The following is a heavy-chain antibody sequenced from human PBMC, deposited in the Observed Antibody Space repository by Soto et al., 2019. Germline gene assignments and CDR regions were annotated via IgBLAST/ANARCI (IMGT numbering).Heavy chain of an antibody. J-gene: IGHJ4*02. CDR3: ARLGSSGWYVDY. Sequence: QVQLVESGGGLVKPGGSLRLSWAASGFTFSDYYMGWIRQAPGKGLEWISYISSSDTTVDYADSVKGRFTISRDNAKNSLWLQLNSLRAEDTAVYYCARLGSSGWYVDYWGQGTLVSVSS. CDR2: ISSSDTTV. CDR1: GFTFSDYY. V-gene: IGHV3-11*01. D-gene: IGHD6-19*01.